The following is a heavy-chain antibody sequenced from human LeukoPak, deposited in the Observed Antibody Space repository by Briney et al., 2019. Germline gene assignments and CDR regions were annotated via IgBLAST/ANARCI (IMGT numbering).Heavy chain of an antibody. V-gene: IGHV1-2*02. CDR1: GYTFTGYY. CDR3: ARDRRDTSGYYYRNLNSPDHSGMDV. D-gene: IGHD3-22*01. Sequence: ASVKVSCKASGYTFTGYYMHWVRQAPGQGLEWMGWVNPNSGGTNYAQKFQGRVTMTRDTSISTAYMELSRLRSDDTAVYYCARDRRDTSGYYYRNLNSPDHSGMDVWGQGTTVTISS. J-gene: IGHJ6*02. CDR2: VNPNSGGT.